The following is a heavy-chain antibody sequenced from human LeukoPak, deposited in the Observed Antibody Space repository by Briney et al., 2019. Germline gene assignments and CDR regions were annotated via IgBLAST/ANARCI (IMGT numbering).Heavy chain of an antibody. CDR2: ISGSGGST. CDR1: GFTFSSYG. CDR3: AKEDIVVVPAAILGY. Sequence: GALRLSCAASGFTFSSYGMSWVRQAPGKGLEWVSAISGSGGSTYYADSVKGRFTISRDNAKNSLYLQMNSLRAEDTAVYYCAKEDIVVVPAAILGYWGQGTLVTVSS. J-gene: IGHJ4*02. D-gene: IGHD2-2*02. V-gene: IGHV3-23*01.